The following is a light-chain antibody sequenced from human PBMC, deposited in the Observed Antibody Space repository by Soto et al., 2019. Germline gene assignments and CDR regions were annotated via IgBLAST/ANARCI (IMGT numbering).Light chain of an antibody. CDR2: DAS. V-gene: IGKV1-39*01. Sequence: DIQMTQSPSSLSASLGDRVTITCRASQYIYNYLSWYQQKPGKAPKLLIYDASSLQSGVPPRFSGSGSGTDFTLSINSLQPDDFATYFCHSRAFGQGTRLEI. CDR3: HSRA. CDR1: QYIYNY. J-gene: IGKJ5*01.